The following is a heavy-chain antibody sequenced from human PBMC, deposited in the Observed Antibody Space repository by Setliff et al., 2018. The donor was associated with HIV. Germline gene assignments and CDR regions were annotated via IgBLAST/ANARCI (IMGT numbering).Heavy chain of an antibody. D-gene: IGHD3-10*01. J-gene: IGHJ4*02. CDR2: IYYTGST. V-gene: IGHV4-61*01. CDR1: GGSVGSGSYY. Sequence: SETLSLTCTVSGGSVGSGSYYWSWVRQPPGKGLEWIGYIYYTGSTDYNPSLKSRAIMSIDRSRNQFSLKVHSVTAADTAVYYCARSIYGSGTYPLDIWGQGILVTVSS. CDR3: ARSIYGSGTYPLDI.